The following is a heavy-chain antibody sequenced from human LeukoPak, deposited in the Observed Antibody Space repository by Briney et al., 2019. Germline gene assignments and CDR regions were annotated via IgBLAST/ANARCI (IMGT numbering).Heavy chain of an antibody. CDR2: IYPGDSDT. Sequence: GESLEISCKGSGYSFTSYWIGWVRQMPGKGLEWMGIIYPGDSDTRYSPSFQGQVTISADKSISTAYLQWSSLKASDTAMYYCARPALYCSSTSCYPHPPDYWGQGTLVTVSS. CDR3: ARPALYCSSTSCYPHPPDY. V-gene: IGHV5-51*01. CDR1: GYSFTSYW. D-gene: IGHD2-2*01. J-gene: IGHJ4*02.